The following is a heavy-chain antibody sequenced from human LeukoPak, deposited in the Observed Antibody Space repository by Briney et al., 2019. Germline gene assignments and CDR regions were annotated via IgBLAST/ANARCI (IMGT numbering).Heavy chain of an antibody. CDR1: GGSISSYC. V-gene: IGHV4-59*01. CDR2: VYYSGST. CDR3: ARGDSGSFSQFDC. Sequence: PSETLSLTCTVSGGSISSYCWSWIRQPPGKGLEWIGYVYYSGSTNYNPSLKSRVTISVDTSKNQFSLKLTSVTAADTAVYYCARGDSGSFSQFDCWGQGTLVTVSS. J-gene: IGHJ4*02. D-gene: IGHD1-26*01.